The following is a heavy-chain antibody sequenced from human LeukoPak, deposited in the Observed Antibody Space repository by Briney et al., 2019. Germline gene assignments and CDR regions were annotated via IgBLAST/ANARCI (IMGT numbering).Heavy chain of an antibody. CDR3: AKGSGINHYHWIDP. J-gene: IGHJ5*02. D-gene: IGHD1-14*01. CDR1: AFTFSSYA. CDR2: ISGGGGST. V-gene: IGHV3-23*01. Sequence: GGSPRLSCAASAFTFSSYAMNWVRQAPGKGLEWVSGISGGGGSTYYADSVKGRFTISRDNSKNTLYLQMDSLRAEDTALYYCAKGSGINHYHWIDPWGQGTLVTVSS.